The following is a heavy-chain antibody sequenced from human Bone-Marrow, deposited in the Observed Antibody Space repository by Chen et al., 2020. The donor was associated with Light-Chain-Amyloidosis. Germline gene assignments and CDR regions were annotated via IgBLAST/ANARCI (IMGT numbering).Heavy chain of an antibody. J-gene: IGHJ4*02. CDR3: ARESSVAAPYYLDY. D-gene: IGHD6-25*01. CDR1: GFTFSRYF. CDR2: IREDGNEK. Sequence: EVRWVESGGGLVQPGGSLRLSCAASGFTFSRYFMSWVRPAPGKGLEWVANIREDGNEKYYVQSVKGRFTISRDNAKNAVYLQMHSLGAEDSAIYFCARESSVAAPYYLDYWGQGIRVTVSA. V-gene: IGHV3-7*01.